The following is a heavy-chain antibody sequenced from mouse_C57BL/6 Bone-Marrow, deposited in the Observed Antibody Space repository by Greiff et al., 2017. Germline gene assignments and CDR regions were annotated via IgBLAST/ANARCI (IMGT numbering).Heavy chain of an antibody. CDR1: GYTFTDYE. V-gene: IGHV1-15*01. CDR3: TRKGDGYYDAMDY. D-gene: IGHD2-3*01. CDR2: IDPATGGT. Sequence: VQLQQSGAELVRPGASVTLSCKASGYTFTDYEIHWVKQTPVHGLEWIGAIDPATGGTAYNQKFKGKAILTADTSSRTAYMERRSLTSEDSAVYYCTRKGDGYYDAMDYWGQGTSVTVSS. J-gene: IGHJ4*01.